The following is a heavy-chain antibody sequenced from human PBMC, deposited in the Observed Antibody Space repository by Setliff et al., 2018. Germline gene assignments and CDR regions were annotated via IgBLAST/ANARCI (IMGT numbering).Heavy chain of an antibody. V-gene: IGHV1-69*13. Sequence: GASVKVSCKASGGTFSSYAISWVRQAPGQGLEWMGGIIPIFGTANYAQKFQGRVTITADESASTAYMELSSLRSEDTAVYYCARDPHPTTVVTLSGEGAFDIWGQGTMVTVSS. CDR3: ARDPHPTTVVTLSGEGAFDI. CDR1: GGTFSSYA. D-gene: IGHD4-17*01. J-gene: IGHJ3*02. CDR2: IIPIFGTA.